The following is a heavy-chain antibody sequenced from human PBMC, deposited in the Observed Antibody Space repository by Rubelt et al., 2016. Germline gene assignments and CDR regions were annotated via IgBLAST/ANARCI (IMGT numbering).Heavy chain of an antibody. CDR1: GFTFSSYS. D-gene: IGHD2-2*01. CDR3: ATQGYCSSTSCYGAY. Sequence: EVQLVESGGGLVQPGGSLRLYCAASGFTFSSYSLNWVRQATGKGLEWVSYISSSSSTIYYADSVKGRFTSSRDNAKNSIYLQRNSLRDEDTAVYYCATQGYCSSTSCYGAYWGQGTLVTVSS. J-gene: IGHJ4*02. V-gene: IGHV3-48*02. CDR2: ISSSSSTI.